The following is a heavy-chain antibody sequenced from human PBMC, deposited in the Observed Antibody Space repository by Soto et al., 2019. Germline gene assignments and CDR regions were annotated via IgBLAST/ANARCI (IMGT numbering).Heavy chain of an antibody. CDR1: GYTFTDYG. CDR2: ISTSKGNT. J-gene: IGHJ4*02. Sequence: QVQLVQSGPEVKKPGASVKVSCKTSGYTFTDYGISWVRQAPGQGLEWMGWISTSKGNTNYAQKFQGRVTMTTDTSTSTGYMELRSLRSDDTAVYYCATRSPAFDYRGQGTLVTVSS. CDR3: ATRSPAFDY. V-gene: IGHV1-18*01.